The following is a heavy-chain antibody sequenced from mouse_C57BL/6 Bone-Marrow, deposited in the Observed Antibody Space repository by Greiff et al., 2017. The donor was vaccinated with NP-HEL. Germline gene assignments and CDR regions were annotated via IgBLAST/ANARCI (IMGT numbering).Heavy chain of an antibody. D-gene: IGHD2-3*01. J-gene: IGHJ3*01. Sequence: EVHLVESGPGLVKPSQSLSLTCSVTGYSITSGYYWNWIRQFPGNKLEWMGYISYDGSNNYNPSLKNRISITRDTSKNQFFLKLNSVTTEDTATYYCARGYDGYYVTWFAYWGQGTLVTVSA. CDR1: GYSITSGYY. CDR3: ARGYDGYYVTWFAY. CDR2: ISYDGSN. V-gene: IGHV3-6*01.